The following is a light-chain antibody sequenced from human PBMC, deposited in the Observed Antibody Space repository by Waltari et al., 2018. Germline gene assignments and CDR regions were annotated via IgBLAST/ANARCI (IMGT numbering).Light chain of an antibody. CDR2: SNG. CDR1: TSNIGKNT. J-gene: IGLJ3*02. V-gene: IGLV1-44*01. CDR3: ATWDDNLDMLL. Sequence: QSILTQPPSASGTPGQRVTISCSGSTSNIGKNTVNWYQQVPGMAPKLLLFSNGKGPEGVPGRFSGSKSGTSASLAISGLQSEDEADFYCATWDDNLDMLLFGGGTKLTVL.